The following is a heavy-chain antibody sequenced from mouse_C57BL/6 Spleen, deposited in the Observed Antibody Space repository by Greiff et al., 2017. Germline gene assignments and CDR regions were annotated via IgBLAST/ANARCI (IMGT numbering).Heavy chain of an antibody. Sequence: VHLVESDAELVKPGASVKISCKVSGYTFTDHTIHWMKQRPEQGLEWIGYIYPRDGSTKYNEKFKGKATLTADKSSSTAYMQLNSLTSEDSAVYFFARYKYYGSSSPWFAYWGQGTLVTVSA. D-gene: IGHD1-1*01. V-gene: IGHV1-78*01. J-gene: IGHJ3*01. CDR2: IYPRDGST. CDR3: ARYKYYGSSSPWFAY. CDR1: GYTFTDHT.